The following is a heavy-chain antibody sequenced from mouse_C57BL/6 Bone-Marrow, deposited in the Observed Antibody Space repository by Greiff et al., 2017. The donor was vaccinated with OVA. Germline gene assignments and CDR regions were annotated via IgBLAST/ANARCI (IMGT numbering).Heavy chain of an antibody. CDR2: ISDGGSYT. J-gene: IGHJ3*01. CDR3: ARDPLYYGSSSWFAY. V-gene: IGHV5-4*01. CDR1: GFTFSSYA. D-gene: IGHD1-1*01. Sequence: EVMLVESGGGLVKPGGSLKLSCAASGFTFSSYAMSWVRQTAEKRLEWVATISDGGSYTYYPDNVKGRFTISRDNAKNNLYLQMSHLKSEDTAMYYCARDPLYYGSSSWFAYWGQGTLVTVSA.